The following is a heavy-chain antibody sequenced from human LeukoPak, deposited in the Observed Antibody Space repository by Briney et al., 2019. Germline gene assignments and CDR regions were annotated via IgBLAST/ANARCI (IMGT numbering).Heavy chain of an antibody. D-gene: IGHD6-13*01. CDR1: GFTFSNYW. J-gene: IGHJ4*02. Sequence: GGSLRLSCAASGFTFSNYWMGWVRQAPGKGLEWVANIKQDGSEKRYVDPVKGRFTISRDNSKNTLYLQMNSLTAEDTAIYYCAKDPAAAGYFDYWGQGTLVTVSS. CDR3: AKDPAAAGYFDY. V-gene: IGHV3-7*01. CDR2: IKQDGSEK.